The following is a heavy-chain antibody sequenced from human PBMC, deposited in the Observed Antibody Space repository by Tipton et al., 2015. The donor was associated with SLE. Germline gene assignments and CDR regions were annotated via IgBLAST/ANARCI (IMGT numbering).Heavy chain of an antibody. J-gene: IGHJ3*02. V-gene: IGHV3-30*03. D-gene: IGHD7-27*01. Sequence: SLRLSCAASGSILSTYVIHWVRQAPGKGLEWVSAISVDGIGKYYADSVKGRFTISRDNSKNTLYLQMNSLRADDTAVYYCATQLGMDAFHIWGQGTLVTVSS. CDR2: ISVDGIGK. CDR3: ATQLGMDAFHI. CDR1: GSILSTYV.